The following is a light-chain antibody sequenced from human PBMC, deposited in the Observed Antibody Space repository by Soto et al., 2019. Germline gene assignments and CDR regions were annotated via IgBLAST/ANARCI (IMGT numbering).Light chain of an antibody. CDR3: QQYGSSPRT. CDR2: GAS. J-gene: IGKJ2*01. V-gene: IGKV3-20*01. CDR1: QSVRSSN. Sequence: TQSPSTLSASVGDRVTITCRASQSVRSSNLAWYQQKPGQAPRLLIYGASSRATGIPDRFSGSGSGTDFTLTISRLEPEDFAVYYCQQYGSSPRTFGQGTKLEIK.